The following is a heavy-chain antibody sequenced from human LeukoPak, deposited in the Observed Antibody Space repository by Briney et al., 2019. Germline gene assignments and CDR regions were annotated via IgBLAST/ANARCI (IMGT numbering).Heavy chain of an antibody. CDR1: GGSISSYY. Sequence: SETLSLTCTVSGGSISSYYWSWIRQPPGKGLEWIGYIYYSGSTNYNPSLKSRVTISVDTSKNQFSLKLSSVTAADTAAYYCARQAGYCSGGSCYSGYYYYYMDVWGKGTTVTVSS. CDR3: ARQAGYCSGGSCYSGYYYYYMDV. CDR2: IYYSGST. J-gene: IGHJ6*03. V-gene: IGHV4-59*08. D-gene: IGHD2-15*01.